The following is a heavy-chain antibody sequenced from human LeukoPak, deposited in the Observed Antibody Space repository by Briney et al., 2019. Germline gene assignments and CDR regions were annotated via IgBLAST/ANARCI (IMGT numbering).Heavy chain of an antibody. CDR3: ARESF. J-gene: IGHJ4*02. CDR1: GFTFISDW. Sequence: GGSLRLSCAASGFTFISDWMSWVCEAPGKGLGWVANIKQEGSEKYYVDSVKGRFTISRDNAKNSLYLQMNSLRAEDTAVYYCARESFWGQGTLVTVSS. CDR2: IKQEGSEK. V-gene: IGHV3-7*01.